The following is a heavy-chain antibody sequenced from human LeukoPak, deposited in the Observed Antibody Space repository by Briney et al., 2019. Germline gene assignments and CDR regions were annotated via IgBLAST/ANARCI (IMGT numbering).Heavy chain of an antibody. CDR3: ARASDGDLNFDY. J-gene: IGHJ4*02. CDR1: GFTFSSYA. D-gene: IGHD4-17*01. Sequence: PGGSLRLSCAASGFTFSSYAMHWVRQAPGKGLEWVSSISSSSSYIYYADSVKGRFTISRDNAKNSLYLQMNSLRAEDTAVYYCARASDGDLNFDYWGQGTLVTVSS. V-gene: IGHV3-21*01. CDR2: ISSSSSYI.